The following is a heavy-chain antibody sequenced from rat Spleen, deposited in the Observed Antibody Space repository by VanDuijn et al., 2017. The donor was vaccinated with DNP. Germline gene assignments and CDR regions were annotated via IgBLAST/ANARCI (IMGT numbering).Heavy chain of an antibody. D-gene: IGHD1-4*01. J-gene: IGHJ1*01. V-gene: IGHV1-43*01. CDR3: ARRRLPYWYFDF. CDR1: GYTFTSYY. CDR2: INTGSGGS. Sequence: QVQLQQSGAELAKPGSSVKISCKASGYTFTSYYIGWIKQTTGQGLEYIGYINTGSGGSRYNEKFKGKATLTVDKSSNTAFMQLSSLTPDDSAVYYCARRRLPYWYFDFWGPGTMVTVSS.